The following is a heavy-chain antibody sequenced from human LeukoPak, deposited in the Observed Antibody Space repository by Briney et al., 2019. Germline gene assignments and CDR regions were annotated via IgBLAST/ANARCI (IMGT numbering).Heavy chain of an antibody. V-gene: IGHV1-69*13. J-gene: IGHJ6*04. CDR3: ARVPCMVRGVIPACWRRRARTNGMDV. CDR1: GGTFSSYA. Sequence: ASVKVSCKASGGTFSSYAISWVRQALGQGLEWMGGIIPIFGTANYAQKFQGRVTITADESTSTAYMELSSLRSEDTAVYYCARVPCMVRGVIPACWRRRARTNGMDVWGKGTMVTVSS. D-gene: IGHD3-10*01. CDR2: IIPIFGTA.